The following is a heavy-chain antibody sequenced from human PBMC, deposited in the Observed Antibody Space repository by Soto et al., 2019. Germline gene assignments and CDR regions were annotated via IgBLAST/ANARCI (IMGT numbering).Heavy chain of an antibody. CDR2: ISGSGGST. D-gene: IGHD3-10*01. J-gene: IGHJ6*02. CDR1: GFTFSSYA. CDR3: AKGPHYYGSGSQDGMDV. V-gene: IGHV3-23*01. Sequence: EVQLLESGGGLVQPGGSLRLSCAASGFTFSSYAMSWVRQAPGKGLEWVSAISGSGGSTYYADSVKGRFTISRDNSXNXXYLQMHSLRAEDTAVYYCAKGPHYYGSGSQDGMDVWGQGTTVTVSS.